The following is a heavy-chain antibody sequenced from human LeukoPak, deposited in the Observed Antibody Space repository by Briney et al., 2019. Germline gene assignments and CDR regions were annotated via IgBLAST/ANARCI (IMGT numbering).Heavy chain of an antibody. D-gene: IGHD3-10*01. Sequence: GGSLRLSCAASGFTFSSYAMSWVRQAPGKGLEWASAISGSGGSTYYADSVKGRFTISRDNSKNTLYLQMNSLRAEDTAVYYCAKSDLSHGSGSYDHWGQGTLVTVSS. CDR2: ISGSGGST. CDR3: AKSDLSHGSGSYDH. J-gene: IGHJ4*02. V-gene: IGHV3-23*01. CDR1: GFTFSSYA.